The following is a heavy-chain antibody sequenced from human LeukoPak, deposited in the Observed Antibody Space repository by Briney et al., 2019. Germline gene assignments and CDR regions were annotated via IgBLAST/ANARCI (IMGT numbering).Heavy chain of an antibody. CDR1: GGSISSYY. CDR2: IYYTGST. D-gene: IGHD4-23*01. CDR3: ASLRADGGNYPRFDY. J-gene: IGHJ4*02. V-gene: IGHV4-59*08. Sequence: SETLSLTCTVSGGSISSYYWSWIRQPPGKGLEWIGYIYYTGSTTYNPSLKSRITISVDTSKNRFSLKLSSVTAADTAVYYCASLRADGGNYPRFDYWSQGALVTVSA.